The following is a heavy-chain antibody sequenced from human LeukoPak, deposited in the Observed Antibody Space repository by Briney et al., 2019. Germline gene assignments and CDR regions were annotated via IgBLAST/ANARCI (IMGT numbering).Heavy chain of an antibody. CDR2: MPYDGSDK. V-gene: IGHV3-33*05. CDR3: ARDLKMKYCDF. Sequence: PGGSLRLSCATNGFIFKNYGMHWVRQAPGKGLEWVALMPYDGSDKYYADSVKGRFTISRDNSKNTLYLQMNSMRVEDTAIYYCARDLKMKYCDFWGQGTLVTVSS. CDR1: GFIFKNYG. D-gene: IGHD5-24*01. J-gene: IGHJ4*02.